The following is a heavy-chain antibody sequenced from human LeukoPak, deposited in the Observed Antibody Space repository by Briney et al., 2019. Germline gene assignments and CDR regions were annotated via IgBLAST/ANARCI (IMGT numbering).Heavy chain of an antibody. CDR2: IYYSGST. V-gene: IGHV4-59*01. J-gene: IGHJ5*02. D-gene: IGHD4-17*01. Sequence: SETLSLTCTVCGGSISSYYWSWIRQPPGKGLEWIGYIYYSGSTNYNPSLKSRVTISVDTSKNQFSLKLSSVTAADTAVYYCARARPAEHLDYDGNWFDPWGQGTLVTVSS. CDR3: ARARPAEHLDYDGNWFDP. CDR1: GGSISSYY.